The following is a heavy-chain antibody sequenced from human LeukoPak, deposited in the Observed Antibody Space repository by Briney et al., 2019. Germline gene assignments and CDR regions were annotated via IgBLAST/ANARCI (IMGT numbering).Heavy chain of an antibody. J-gene: IGHJ5*02. D-gene: IGHD3-3*01. Sequence: GGSLRLSCAASGFTFSSYAMSWVRQAPGKGLEWVLAISGSGGSTYYADSVKGRFTISRDNSKNTLYLQMNSLRAEDTAVYYCASHRYYDFWSGYYPETFDPWGQGTLVTVSS. CDR2: ISGSGGST. CDR3: ASHRYYDFWSGYYPETFDP. V-gene: IGHV3-23*01. CDR1: GFTFSSYA.